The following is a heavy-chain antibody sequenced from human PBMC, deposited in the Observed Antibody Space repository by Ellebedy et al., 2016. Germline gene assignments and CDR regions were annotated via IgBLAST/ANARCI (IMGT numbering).Heavy chain of an antibody. CDR2: ISSSSSTI. D-gene: IGHD3-10*01. CDR3: ARPGSYYYGSGSHNYMDI. CDR1: GFTFSSYS. Sequence: GESLKISXAASGFTFSSYSMNWVRQAPGKGLEWVSYISSSSSTIYYADSVKGRFTISRDNAKNSLYLQMNSLRDEDTAVYYCARPGSYYYGSGSHNYMDIWGKGTTVTVSS. J-gene: IGHJ6*03. V-gene: IGHV3-48*02.